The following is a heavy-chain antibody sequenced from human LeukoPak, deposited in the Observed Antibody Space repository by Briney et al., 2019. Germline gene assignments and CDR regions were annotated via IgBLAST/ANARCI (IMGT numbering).Heavy chain of an antibody. CDR3: ARDLGYYGSEDNRFDP. Sequence: ASETLSLTCTVSGGSISSGGYSWSWIRQPPGKGLEWIGYIYHSGSTYYNPSLKSRVTISVDRSKNQFSLKLSSVTAADTAVYYCARDLGYYGSEDNRFDPWGQGTLVTVSS. CDR2: IYHSGST. D-gene: IGHD3-10*01. J-gene: IGHJ5*02. CDR1: GGSISSGGYS. V-gene: IGHV4-30-2*01.